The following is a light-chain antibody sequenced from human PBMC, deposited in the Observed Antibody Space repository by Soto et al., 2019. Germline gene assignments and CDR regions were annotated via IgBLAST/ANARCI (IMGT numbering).Light chain of an antibody. CDR3: SSYTSSSVYV. CDR2: EVS. CDR1: SSDVGGYNY. V-gene: IGLV2-14*01. J-gene: IGLJ1*01. Sequence: QSALTQPASVSGSPGQSITISCTGTSSDVGGYNYVSWYQQQPGKAPKLMIYEVSNRPSGVSNRFSGSKSGNTASLTISGLQAEDEADYYCSSYTSSSVYVFGTGTQLTVL.